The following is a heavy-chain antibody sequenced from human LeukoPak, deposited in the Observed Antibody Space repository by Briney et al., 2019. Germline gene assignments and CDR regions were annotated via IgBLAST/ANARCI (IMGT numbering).Heavy chain of an antibody. CDR3: AKSDLVVVPAAHDY. CDR2: ISGSGGST. J-gene: IGHJ4*02. D-gene: IGHD2-2*01. V-gene: IGHV3-23*01. Sequence: QPGGSLRFSCAASGFTFSSYAMSGVRQAPGKGLEWVSAISGSGGSTYYAGSVKGRFPISRDNSKNTLYLQTNSMRAEDTAVYYCAKSDLVVVPAAHDYWGQGTIVSVSS. CDR1: GFTFSSYA.